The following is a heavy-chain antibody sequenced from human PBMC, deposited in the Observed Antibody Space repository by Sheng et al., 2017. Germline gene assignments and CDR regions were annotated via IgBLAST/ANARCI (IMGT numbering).Heavy chain of an antibody. D-gene: IGHD6-13*01. Sequence: EVQLLESGGGLVQPGGSLRLSCAASAFTFSSYAMSWVRQAPGKGLEWVSVISGSGGRTYYADSVKGRFTISRDNSKNTLYLQMNSLRAEDTAVYYCAKDAEGWAAAGYYFDYWGQGTLVTVSS. CDR2: ISGSGGRT. J-gene: IGHJ4*02. V-gene: IGHV3-23*01. CDR1: AFTFSSYA. CDR3: AKDAEGWAAAGYYFDY.